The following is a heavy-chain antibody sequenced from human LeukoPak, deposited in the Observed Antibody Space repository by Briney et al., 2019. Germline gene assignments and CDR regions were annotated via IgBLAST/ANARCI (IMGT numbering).Heavy chain of an antibody. V-gene: IGHV4-39*01. CDR1: GGSHSGSGYY. CDR3: ARLEGYGDYFDN. D-gene: IGHD4-17*01. J-gene: IGHJ4*02. CDR2: ISYDGTT. Sequence: SETLSLTCIVSGGSHSGSGYYWGWIRQPPGKGLEWIGHISYDGTTYYNPSLRSRVTISRDTSKNQFPLKLASVTATDTAIYYCARLEGYGDYFDNWGQGTLVTVSS.